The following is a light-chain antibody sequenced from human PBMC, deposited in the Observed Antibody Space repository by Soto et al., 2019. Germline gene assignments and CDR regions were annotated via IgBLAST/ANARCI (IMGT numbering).Light chain of an antibody. J-gene: IGKJ1*01. V-gene: IGKV1-5*03. Sequence: DVHMTQSPSTLSASVGDRVTITCRASQTINNWLAWYQQRPGKAPTFLIYKTSTLETGVPSRFSGSGSGTEFTLTISSLQPEDFAIYYCQQYNTYPWTFGQGTRVEI. CDR1: QTINNW. CDR2: KTS. CDR3: QQYNTYPWT.